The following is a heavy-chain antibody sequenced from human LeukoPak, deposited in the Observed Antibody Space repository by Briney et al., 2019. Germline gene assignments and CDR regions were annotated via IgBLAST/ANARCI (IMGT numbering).Heavy chain of an antibody. D-gene: IGHD5-18*01. CDR3: ARGRGYSYGQLDY. CDR1: GFTLSSYN. J-gene: IGHJ4*02. CDR2: ISSTSNTI. Sequence: GGSLRLSCAASGFTLSSYNMNWVRQAPGKGLEWVSYISSTSNTIYYADSVKGRFTISSDNAKNSLYLQMNSLRAEDTAVYYCARGRGYSYGQLDYWGQGTLVTVSS. V-gene: IGHV3-48*01.